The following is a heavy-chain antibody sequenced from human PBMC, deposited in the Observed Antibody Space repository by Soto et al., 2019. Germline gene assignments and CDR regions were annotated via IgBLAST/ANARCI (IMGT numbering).Heavy chain of an antibody. CDR2: IIPIFGTA. V-gene: IGHV1-69*13. CDR1: GCTFSSYA. Sequence: GASVKVSCKASGCTFSSYAISWVRQAPGQGLEWMGGIIPIFGTANYAQKFQGRVTITADESTSTAYMELSSLRSEDTAVYYCARASGSSWWGTNWFDPWGQGTLVTVSS. D-gene: IGHD1-26*01. CDR3: ARASGSSWWGTNWFDP. J-gene: IGHJ5*02.